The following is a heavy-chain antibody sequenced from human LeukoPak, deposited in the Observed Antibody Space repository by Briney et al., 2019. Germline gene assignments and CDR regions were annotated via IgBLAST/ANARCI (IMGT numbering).Heavy chain of an antibody. CDR1: GFTFSDYY. V-gene: IGHV3-11*06. CDR2: ISSSSSYI. CDR3: ARDSGAYDYMDV. J-gene: IGHJ6*03. D-gene: IGHD1-26*01. Sequence: GGSLRLSCAASGFTFSDYYMSWIRQAPGKGLEWVSSISSSSSYIYYADSVKGRFTISRDNAKNSLYLQMNSLRAEDTAVYYCARDSGAYDYMDVWGKGTTVTVSS.